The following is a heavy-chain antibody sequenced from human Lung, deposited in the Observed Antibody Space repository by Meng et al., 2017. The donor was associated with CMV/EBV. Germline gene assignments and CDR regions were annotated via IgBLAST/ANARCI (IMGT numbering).Heavy chain of an antibody. D-gene: IGHD6-13*01. V-gene: IGHV3-48*04. CDR3: ARLGIAAADPNWFDP. J-gene: IGHJ5*02. CDR2: ISSSSSTI. CDR1: GFTFSSYS. Sequence: GGSLRLSCAASGFTFSSYSMNWVRQAPGKGLEWVSYISSSSSTIYYADSVKGRFTIARDNAKNSLYLQMNSLRAEDTAVYYCARLGIAAADPNWFDPWGQGTXVTVSS.